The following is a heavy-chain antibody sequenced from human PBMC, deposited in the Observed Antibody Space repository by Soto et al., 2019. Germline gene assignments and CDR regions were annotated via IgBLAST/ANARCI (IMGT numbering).Heavy chain of an antibody. J-gene: IGHJ4*02. D-gene: IGHD5-12*01. Sequence: QVQLVESGGGVVQPGRSLRLSCAASGFTFSSYAMHWVRQAPGKGLEWVAVISYDGSNKYYADSVKGRFTISRDNSKNTLYLQMNSLRAEDTAVYYCARVTSWGDGYTLQYYFDYWGQGTLVTVSS. CDR3: ARVTSWGDGYTLQYYFDY. CDR2: ISYDGSNK. V-gene: IGHV3-30-3*01. CDR1: GFTFSSYA.